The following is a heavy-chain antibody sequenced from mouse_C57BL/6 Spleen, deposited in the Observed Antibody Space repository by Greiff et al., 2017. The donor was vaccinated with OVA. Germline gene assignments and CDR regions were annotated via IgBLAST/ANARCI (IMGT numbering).Heavy chain of an antibody. CDR2: FYPGSGSI. Sequence: QVQLKESGAELVKPGASVKLSCKASGYTFTEYTIHWVKQRSGQGLEWIGWFYPGSGSIKYNEKFKDKATLTADKSSSTVYMELSRLTSEDSAVYFCAIHEERGYYDYDYAMDYWGQGTSVTVSS. CDR1: GYTFTEYT. V-gene: IGHV1-62-2*01. J-gene: IGHJ4*01. D-gene: IGHD2-4*01. CDR3: AIHEERGYYDYDYAMDY.